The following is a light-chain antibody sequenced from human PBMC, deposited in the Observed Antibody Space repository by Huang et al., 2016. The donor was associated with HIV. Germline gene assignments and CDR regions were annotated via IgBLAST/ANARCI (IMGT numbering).Light chain of an antibody. CDR3: QHYKSYPPT. J-gene: IGKJ1*01. V-gene: IGKV1-16*02. CDR1: QDINFY. CDR2: HAS. Sequence: DIQMTQSPSSLSASVGDRVTITCRASQDINFYLAWFQQKPGKAPKSLIYHASSLQSGVPSKVSGSGSGTEVTLTIRSLQPEDSATYFCQHYKSYPPTFGQGTKVEIK.